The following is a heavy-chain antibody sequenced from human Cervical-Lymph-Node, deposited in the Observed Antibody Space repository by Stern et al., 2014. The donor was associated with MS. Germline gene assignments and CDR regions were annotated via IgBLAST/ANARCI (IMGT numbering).Heavy chain of an antibody. V-gene: IGHV4-4*07. J-gene: IGHJ3*02. D-gene: IGHD3-10*01. CDR1: GGSISSYY. CDR3: AREEVVRGVIITPGAFDI. Sequence: VQLVESGPGLVKPSETLSLTCTVSGGSISSYYWSWIRQPAGKGLEWIGRIYTSGSTNYNHSLKSRVTMSVDTPKNPLYLKLSSVTAADTAVYYCAREEVVRGVIITPGAFDIWGQGTMVTVSS. CDR2: IYTSGST.